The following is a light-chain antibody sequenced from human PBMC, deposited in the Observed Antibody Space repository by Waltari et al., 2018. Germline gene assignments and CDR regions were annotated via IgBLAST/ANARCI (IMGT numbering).Light chain of an antibody. Sequence: SALTQPDSVSGSPGQSITISCSGISSDSGGYNYVSWYQQHPGEAPKLIIHDVTNRPSEVSDRFSGSKSGSSASLTISGLQPEDEADYYCSSFTSSTTGIFGGGTKLTVL. CDR2: DVT. V-gene: IGLV2-14*03. J-gene: IGLJ2*01. CDR3: SSFTSSTTGI. CDR1: SSDSGGYNY.